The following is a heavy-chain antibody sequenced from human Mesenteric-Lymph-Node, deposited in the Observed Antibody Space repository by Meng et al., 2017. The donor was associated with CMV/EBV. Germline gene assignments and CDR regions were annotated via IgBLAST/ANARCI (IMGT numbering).Heavy chain of an antibody. CDR2: ISTTSIYI. D-gene: IGHD5-18*01. J-gene: IGHJ4*02. CDR1: GFIFSNFE. CDR3: ATDRMDTSARRGFFDY. Sequence: GGSLRLSCAASGFIFSNFEMHWVRQAPGKGLEWLSSISTTSIYISYADSVKGRFSISRDNVKNSVYLQMNSLRSEDTAMYYCATDRMDTSARRGFFDYWGQGTLVTVSS. V-gene: IGHV3-21*01.